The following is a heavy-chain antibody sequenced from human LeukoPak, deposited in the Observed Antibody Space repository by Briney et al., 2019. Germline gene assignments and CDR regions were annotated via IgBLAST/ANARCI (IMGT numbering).Heavy chain of an antibody. Sequence: GGSLRLSCAPSGFTFSSYAMHWVRQAPGKGLEWVAVISYDGSNKYYADSVKGRFTISRDNSKNTLYLQMNSLRAEDTAVYYCARDGYNKPIDYWGQGTLVTVSS. J-gene: IGHJ4*02. CDR2: ISYDGSNK. V-gene: IGHV3-30*04. CDR3: ARDGYNKPIDY. CDR1: GFTFSSYA. D-gene: IGHD5-24*01.